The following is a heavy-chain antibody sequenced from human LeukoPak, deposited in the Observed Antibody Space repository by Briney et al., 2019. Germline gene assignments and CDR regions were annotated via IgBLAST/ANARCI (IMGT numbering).Heavy chain of an antibody. D-gene: IGHD3-22*01. V-gene: IGHV3-30*02. CDR1: RFTFSSYG. Sequence: GGSLSLSCAASRFTFSSYGMHWVRQAPGKGLEWVTFIHYDGRNQYYADSVKGRFTISRDNSKNTLYLQMNSLRPEDTAVYYCAKAAYDSSGSWYYFDYWGQGTLVTVSS. CDR2: IHYDGRNQ. CDR3: AKAAYDSSGSWYYFDY. J-gene: IGHJ4*02.